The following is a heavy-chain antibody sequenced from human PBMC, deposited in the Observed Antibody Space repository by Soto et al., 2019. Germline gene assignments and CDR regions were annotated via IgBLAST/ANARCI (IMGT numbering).Heavy chain of an antibody. D-gene: IGHD6-13*01. CDR3: ARASEGSSWWESWFDP. Sequence: GASVKVSCKASGYTFTSYGISWVRQAPGQGLEWMGWISAYNGNTNYAQKLQGRVTMTTDTSTSTAYMELRSLRSDDTAVYYCARASEGSSWWESWFDPWGQGTLVTVSS. J-gene: IGHJ5*02. CDR2: ISAYNGNT. V-gene: IGHV1-18*01. CDR1: GYTFTSYG.